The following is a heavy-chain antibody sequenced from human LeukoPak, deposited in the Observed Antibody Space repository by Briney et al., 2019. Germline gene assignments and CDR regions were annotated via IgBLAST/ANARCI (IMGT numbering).Heavy chain of an antibody. CDR1: GGSISSGDYY. D-gene: IGHD6-19*01. V-gene: IGHV4-30-4*08. CDR2: IYYSGST. CDR3: ARAPQTPDSSGWFDAFDI. Sequence: SQTLSLTCTVSGGSISSGDYYWSWIRQPPGKGLEWIGYIYYSGSTYYNPSLKSRVTISVDTSKNQFSLKLSSVTDADTAVYYCARAPQTPDSSGWFDAFDIWGQGTMVTVSS. J-gene: IGHJ3*02.